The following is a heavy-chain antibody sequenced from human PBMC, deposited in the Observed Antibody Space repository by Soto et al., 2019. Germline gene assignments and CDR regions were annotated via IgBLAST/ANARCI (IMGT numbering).Heavy chain of an antibody. CDR2: ISGSGGSA. CDR1: GFTFSSYA. Sequence: GGSLRLSXAPSGFTFSSYAMSWVRQAPGKGLEWVSVISGSGGSAYYADSVKGRFTISRDNSKNTLYLQMNSLRVEDTAVYYCATLVVLISYYFDYWGQGTLVTVSS. V-gene: IGHV3-23*01. J-gene: IGHJ4*02. D-gene: IGHD3-22*01. CDR3: ATLVVLISYYFDY.